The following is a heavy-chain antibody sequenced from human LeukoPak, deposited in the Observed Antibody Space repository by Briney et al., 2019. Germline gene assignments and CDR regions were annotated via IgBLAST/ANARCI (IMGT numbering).Heavy chain of an antibody. CDR3: ARDHCSSTSCYIWFDP. Sequence: GASVKVSCKASGYTFTSYGISWVRQAPGQGLEWMGWISAYNGNTNYAQKLQGRVTMTTDTSTSTAYMELRSLRSDDTAAYYCARDHCSSTSCYIWFDPWGQGTLVTVSS. CDR1: GYTFTSYG. CDR2: ISAYNGNT. J-gene: IGHJ5*02. D-gene: IGHD2-2*02. V-gene: IGHV1-18*01.